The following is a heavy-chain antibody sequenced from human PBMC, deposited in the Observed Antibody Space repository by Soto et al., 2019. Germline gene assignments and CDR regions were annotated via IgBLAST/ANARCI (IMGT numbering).Heavy chain of an antibody. CDR2: IYYSGST. V-gene: IGHV4-31*03. Sequence: QVQLQESGPGLVKPSQTLSLTCTVSGGSISSGGYYWSWIRQHPGKGLEWIGYIYYSGSTYYNPSLKRRVTISVDTSTNQFPLKLSSVTAADTAVYYCARGPSIAAGYYGMDVWGQGTTVTVSS. D-gene: IGHD6-6*01. J-gene: IGHJ6*02. CDR1: GGSISSGGYY. CDR3: ARGPSIAAGYYGMDV.